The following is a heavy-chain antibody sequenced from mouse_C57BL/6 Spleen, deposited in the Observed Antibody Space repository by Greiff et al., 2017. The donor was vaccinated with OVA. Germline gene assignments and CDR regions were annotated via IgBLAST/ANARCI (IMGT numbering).Heavy chain of an antibody. J-gene: IGHJ4*01. V-gene: IGHV1-54*01. D-gene: IGHD2-3*01. CDR1: GYAFTNYL. Sequence: VKLMESGAELVRPGTSVKVSCKASGYAFTNYLIEWVKQRPGQGLEWIGVINPGSGGTNYNEKFKGKATLTADKSSSTAYMQLSSLTSEDSAVYFCARGDDGYYYAMDYWGQGTSVTVSS. CDR3: ARGDDGYYYAMDY. CDR2: INPGSGGT.